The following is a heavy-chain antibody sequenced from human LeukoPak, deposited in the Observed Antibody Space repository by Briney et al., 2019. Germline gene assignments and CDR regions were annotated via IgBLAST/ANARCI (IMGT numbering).Heavy chain of an antibody. CDR2: IYDDNT. Sequence: GGSLRLSCAASGFTVSAYAMAWVRQAPGKGLEWVSTIYDDNTYYADSVKGRFTISTDNSKNTLYLQMNSLRVEDTAVYFCAARKVRGVWFYLDYWGQGTLVAVSS. CDR1: GFTVSAYA. CDR3: AARKVRGVWFYLDY. D-gene: IGHD3-10*01. V-gene: IGHV3-23*01. J-gene: IGHJ4*02.